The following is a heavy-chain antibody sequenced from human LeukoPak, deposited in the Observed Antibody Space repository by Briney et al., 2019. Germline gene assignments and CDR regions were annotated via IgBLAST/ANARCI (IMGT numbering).Heavy chain of an antibody. CDR3: ARDKSGTTRGDSDY. CDR1: GYTFTGYY. D-gene: IGHD1-1*01. Sequence: ASVKVSCKASGYTFTGYYMHWVRQAPGQGLEWMGIIDPSGGSTSYAQKFQGRVTMTRDTSTSSVYMDLSSLRSEDTAVYYCARDKSGTTRGDSDYWGQGTLVTVSS. J-gene: IGHJ4*02. V-gene: IGHV1-46*01. CDR2: IDPSGGST.